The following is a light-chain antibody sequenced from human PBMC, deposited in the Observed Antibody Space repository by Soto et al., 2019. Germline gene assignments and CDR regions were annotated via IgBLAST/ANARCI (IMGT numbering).Light chain of an antibody. Sequence: ETVLTQSPGTLSLSPGETATLSCRASQTVTTNYLAWYQQKPDQAPRLLIYGASSRATGIPDRFSGSGSGTDFTLTISRLEPEDFAVYYCHYGNSPPWTFGQGTKVDIK. CDR1: QTVTTNY. V-gene: IGKV3-20*01. J-gene: IGKJ1*01. CDR3: HYGNSPPWT. CDR2: GAS.